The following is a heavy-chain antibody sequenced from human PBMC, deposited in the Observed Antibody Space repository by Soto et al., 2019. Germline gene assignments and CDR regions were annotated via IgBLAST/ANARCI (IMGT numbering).Heavy chain of an antibody. CDR1: GFTFSSYW. J-gene: IGHJ5*02. CDR3: AREVVGDIVLASWFDP. Sequence: GGSLRLSCAASGFTFSSYWMHWVRQAPGKGLVWVSRINSDGSSTSYADSVKGRFTISRDNAKNTLYLQMNSLRAEDTAVYYCAREVVGDIVLASWFDPWGQGTLVTVSS. CDR2: INSDGSST. V-gene: IGHV3-74*01. D-gene: IGHD2-8*01.